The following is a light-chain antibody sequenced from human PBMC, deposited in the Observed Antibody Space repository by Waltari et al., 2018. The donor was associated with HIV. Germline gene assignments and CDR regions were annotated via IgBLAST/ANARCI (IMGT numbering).Light chain of an antibody. V-gene: IGLV3-1*01. CDR3: QAWDSRV. CDR2: QDS. Sequence: SYELTQPPSVSMSPGQTASIPCSGVKLGDKYACWYQQKPGQSPVLVIYQDSKRPSGIPERFSGSNSGNTATLTISGTQAMDEADYYCQAWDSRVFGGGTKLTVL. J-gene: IGLJ2*01. CDR1: KLGDKY.